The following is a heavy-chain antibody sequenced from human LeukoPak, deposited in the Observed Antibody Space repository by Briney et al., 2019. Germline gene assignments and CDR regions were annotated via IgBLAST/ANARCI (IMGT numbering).Heavy chain of an antibody. V-gene: IGHV4-30-4*01. Sequence: SETLSLTCTVSGGSISSGDYYWSWIRQPPGRGLEWIGYIYYSGSTYYNPSLKSRVTISVDTSKNQFSLKLSSVTAADTAVYYSARVYIRTKAWDSSGYDFDYWGQGTLVTVSS. J-gene: IGHJ4*02. CDR1: GGSISSGDYY. CDR2: IYYSGST. D-gene: IGHD3-22*01. CDR3: ARVYIRTKAWDSSGYDFDY.